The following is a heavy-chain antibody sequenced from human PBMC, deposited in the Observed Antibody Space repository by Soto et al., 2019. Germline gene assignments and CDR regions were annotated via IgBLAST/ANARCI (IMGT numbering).Heavy chain of an antibody. D-gene: IGHD4-4*01. V-gene: IGHV4-61*08. J-gene: IGHJ3*02. Sequence: PSETLSLTCSVSGGSISSVGYYWSWIRQHPGTGLEWIGYIYYSGSTNYNPSLKSRVTISVDTSKNQFSLKLSSVTAADTAVYYCARGGIYSNYVFYAFDIWGQGTMVTVSS. CDR1: GGSISSVGYY. CDR3: ARGGIYSNYVFYAFDI. CDR2: IYYSGST.